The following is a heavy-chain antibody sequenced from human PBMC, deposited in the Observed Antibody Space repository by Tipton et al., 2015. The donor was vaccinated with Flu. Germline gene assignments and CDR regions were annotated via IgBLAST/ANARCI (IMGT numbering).Heavy chain of an antibody. D-gene: IGHD5-12*01. Sequence: TLSLTCAVYGGSFSGYYWSWIRQPPGKGLEWIGEINHSGSTNYNPSLKSRVTISVDTSKNQFSLKLSSVTAADTAVYYCARVLYSGYDNYDAFDIWGQGTMVTVSS. CDR3: ARVLYSGYDNYDAFDI. J-gene: IGHJ3*02. CDR1: GGSFSGYY. V-gene: IGHV4-34*01. CDR2: INHSGST.